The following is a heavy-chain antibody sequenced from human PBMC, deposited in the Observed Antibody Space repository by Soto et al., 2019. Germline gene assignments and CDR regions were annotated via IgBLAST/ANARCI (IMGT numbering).Heavy chain of an antibody. V-gene: IGHV4-30-2*01. CDR3: ARVILYGDYAFAY. CDR1: GGSISSGGYS. D-gene: IGHD4-17*01. Sequence: SETLSLTCAVSGGSISSGGYSWSWIRQPPGKGLEWIGYIYHSGSTYYNPSLKSRVTISVDRSKNQFSLKLSSVTAADTAVYYCARVILYGDYAFAYWGQGTLVPVSS. CDR2: IYHSGST. J-gene: IGHJ4*02.